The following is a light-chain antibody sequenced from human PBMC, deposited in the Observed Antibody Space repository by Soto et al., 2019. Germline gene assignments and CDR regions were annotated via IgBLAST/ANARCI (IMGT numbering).Light chain of an antibody. V-gene: IGLV2-14*03. CDR1: SSDVGAYNF. J-gene: IGLJ1*01. CDR2: DVS. Sequence: QSALTQPASVSGSPGQSINISCTGTSSDVGAYNFVSWYQQHPGKLPKLMIFDVSRRPSGVSDRFSGSKSGNTASLTISGLQAEDEGDYYCISYTSSSTHVFGSGTKVTVL. CDR3: ISYTSSSTHV.